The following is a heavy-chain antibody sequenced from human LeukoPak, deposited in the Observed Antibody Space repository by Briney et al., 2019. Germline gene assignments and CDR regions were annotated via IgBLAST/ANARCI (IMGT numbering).Heavy chain of an antibody. V-gene: IGHV4-34*01. D-gene: IGHD2-2*01. CDR3: ASLRVVPAAMGTFDY. Sequence: SETLSLTCAVYGGSFSGYYWSWIRQPPGKGLEWIGEINHSGSTNYNPSLKSRVTISVGTSKNQFSLKLSSVTAADTAVYYCASLRVVPAAMGTFDYWGQGTLVTVSS. CDR2: INHSGST. CDR1: GGSFSGYY. J-gene: IGHJ4*02.